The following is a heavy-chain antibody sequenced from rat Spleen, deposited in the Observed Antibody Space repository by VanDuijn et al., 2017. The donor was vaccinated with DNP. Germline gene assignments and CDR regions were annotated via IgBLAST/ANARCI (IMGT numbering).Heavy chain of an antibody. CDR1: EFTFSDYP. V-gene: IGHV5S10*01. CDR3: AREGHFLGDA. CDR2: ISYDGTKT. D-gene: IGHD1-11*01. J-gene: IGHJ4*01. Sequence: EVQLVESGGGLVQPGRSLKLSCAASEFTFSDYPMAWVRQAPKRGLEWVATISYDGTKTFYRDSVKGRFTISRDSGKGTLYLQMDSLGSEDTATYYCAREGHFLGDAWGQGTSVTVSS.